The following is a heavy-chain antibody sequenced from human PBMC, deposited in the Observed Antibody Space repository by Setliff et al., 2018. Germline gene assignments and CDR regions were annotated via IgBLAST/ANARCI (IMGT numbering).Heavy chain of an antibody. J-gene: IGHJ4*02. CDR3: ARSLGSGSYYNSRPFYSDY. CDR2: IDPSGNT. D-gene: IGHD3-10*01. Sequence: SETLSLTCTVSDGSISTYYWSWIRQPAGRGLEWIGHIDPSGNTNYHPSLKSRVTISGDTSKNQFSLKLTSVTAADTAVYFCARSLGSGSYYNSRPFYSDYWGQGTLVTVSS. V-gene: IGHV4-4*07. CDR1: DGSISTYY.